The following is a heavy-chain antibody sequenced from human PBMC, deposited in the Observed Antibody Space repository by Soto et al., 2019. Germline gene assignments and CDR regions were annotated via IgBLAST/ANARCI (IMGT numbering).Heavy chain of an antibody. D-gene: IGHD7-27*01. CDR3: ANQTGDPWYFDL. J-gene: IGHJ2*01. CDR2: ISYDGSNK. CDR1: GFTFSSYA. V-gene: IGHV3-30*04. Sequence: GESLKISCAASGFTFSSYAMHWVRQAPGKGLEWVAVISYDGSNKYYADSVKGRFTISRDNSKNTLYLQMNSLRAEDTAVYYCANQTGDPWYFDLWGRGTLVTVSS.